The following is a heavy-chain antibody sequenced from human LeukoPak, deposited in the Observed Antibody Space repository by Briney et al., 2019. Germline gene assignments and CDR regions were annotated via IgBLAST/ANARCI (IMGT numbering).Heavy chain of an antibody. Sequence: GGSLRLSCAASGFTFSNHWMTWVRQVPGKRPEWVANINQDGSEKYCVDSVKGRFTISRDNAKNSLYPQMNSLRLEDTAVYYCATSGGAFAYWGQGTLVTVSS. J-gene: IGHJ4*02. V-gene: IGHV3-7*01. D-gene: IGHD1-26*01. CDR1: GFTFSNHW. CDR2: INQDGSEK. CDR3: ATSGGAFAY.